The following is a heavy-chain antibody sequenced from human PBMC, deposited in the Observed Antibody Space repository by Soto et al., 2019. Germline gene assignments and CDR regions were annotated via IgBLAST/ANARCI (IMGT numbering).Heavy chain of an antibody. J-gene: IGHJ4*02. CDR2: ISWNSGSI. CDR3: AKDSLYSSGWYNYFDY. D-gene: IGHD6-19*01. CDR1: GFTFDDYA. V-gene: IGHV3-9*01. Sequence: GGSLRLSCAASGFTFDDYAMHWVRQAPGKGLEWVSGISWNSGSIGYADSVKGRFTISRDNAKNSLYLQMNSLRAEDTALYYCAKDSLYSSGWYNYFDYWGQGTLVTVSS.